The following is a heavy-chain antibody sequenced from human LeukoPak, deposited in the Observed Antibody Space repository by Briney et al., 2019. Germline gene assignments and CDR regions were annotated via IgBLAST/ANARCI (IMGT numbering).Heavy chain of an antibody. CDR2: ISSNRSTI. CDR3: ARDAQPQYYYDSSGYYYPGY. D-gene: IGHD3-22*01. J-gene: IGHJ4*02. Sequence: GGSLRLSCAASGFTFSSYSMNWVRQAPGKGLEWVSYISSNRSTIYYADSVKGRFTISSDNAKNSLYLQMNSLRAGDTAVYYCARDAQPQYYYDSSGYYYPGYWGQGTLVIDTS. CDR1: GFTFSSYS. V-gene: IGHV3-48*01.